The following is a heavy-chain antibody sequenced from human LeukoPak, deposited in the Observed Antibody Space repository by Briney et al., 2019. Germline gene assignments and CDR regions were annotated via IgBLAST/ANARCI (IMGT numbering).Heavy chain of an antibody. CDR3: AQYTTYYYGMDV. D-gene: IGHD1-1*01. J-gene: IGHJ6*02. V-gene: IGHV3-66*01. Sequence: PGGSLRLSCAASGFTVSSNYMSWVRQAPGKGLEWVSVIYSGGSTYYADSVKGRFAISRDNSKNTLYLQMNSLRAEDTAVYYCAQYTTYYYGMDVWGQGTTVTVSS. CDR2: IYSGGST. CDR1: GFTVSSNY.